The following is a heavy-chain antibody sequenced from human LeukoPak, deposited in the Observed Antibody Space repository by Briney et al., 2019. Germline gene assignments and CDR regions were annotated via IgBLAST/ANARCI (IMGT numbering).Heavy chain of an antibody. CDR2: ISSTSSYI. D-gene: IGHD6-19*01. CDR1: GFTFSTYD. V-gene: IGHV3-21*01. CDR3: AIDLRSGWTEGGFEF. Sequence: PGGSLRLSCAASGFTFSTYDMNWVRQAPGKGLEWVSSISSTSSYIYYADSVKGRFTISRDNAKNSLYLQMNSLRAEDTAVYYCAIDLRSGWTEGGFEFWGQGTLVSVSS. J-gene: IGHJ4*02.